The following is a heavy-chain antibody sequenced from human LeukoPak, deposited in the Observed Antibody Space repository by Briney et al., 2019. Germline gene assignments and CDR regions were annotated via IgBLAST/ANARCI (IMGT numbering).Heavy chain of an antibody. V-gene: IGHV1-18*04. CDR1: GYTFTNYG. CDR2: ISAYNGNT. J-gene: IGHJ6*04. Sequence: GASVKVSCKASGYTFTNYGITWVRQAPGQGLEWMGWISAYNGNTNYAQKFQGRVTMTTDTSTSTAYMELRSLRSDDTAVYYCAREKPWGYGSGSDAMDDWGKGTTVTVSS. D-gene: IGHD3-10*01. CDR3: AREKPWGYGSGSDAMDD.